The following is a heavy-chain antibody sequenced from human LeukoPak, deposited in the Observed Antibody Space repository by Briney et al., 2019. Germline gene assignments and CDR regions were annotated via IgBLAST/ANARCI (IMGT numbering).Heavy chain of an antibody. CDR2: IGGSGGST. Sequence: GGSLRLSCAASGFTFSSYAMSWVRQAPGKGLEWVSAIGGSGGSTYYADSVKGRFTISRDNSKNTLYLQMNSLRAEDTAVYYCAKGNSQETLCYWGQGTLVTVSS. CDR3: AKGNSQETLCY. CDR1: GFTFSSYA. J-gene: IGHJ4*02. D-gene: IGHD4-23*01. V-gene: IGHV3-23*01.